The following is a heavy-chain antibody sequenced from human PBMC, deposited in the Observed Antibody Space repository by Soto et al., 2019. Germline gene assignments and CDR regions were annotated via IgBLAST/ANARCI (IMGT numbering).Heavy chain of an antibody. CDR3: AQGENDDFWSGSVPNYYYYGLDV. CDR1: GFTFNNYA. J-gene: IGHJ6*02. Sequence: EVQLLESGGGLEQPGGSLRVSCAASGFTFNNYAMSWVRQAPGKGLEWVSAISGGGRSTYYADSVKGRFTISRDNSKNTMFLQMNSLRAEDTAVYYCAQGENDDFWSGSVPNYYYYGLDVWGQGTTVTVSS. CDR2: ISGGGRST. D-gene: IGHD3-3*01. V-gene: IGHV3-23*01.